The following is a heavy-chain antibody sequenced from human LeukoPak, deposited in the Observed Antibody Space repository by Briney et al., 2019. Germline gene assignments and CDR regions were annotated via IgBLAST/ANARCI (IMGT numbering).Heavy chain of an antibody. CDR3: ARGKGDSFDY. V-gene: IGHV3-30-3*01. CDR1: GFTFTSYA. CDR2: ISYDGGNK. D-gene: IGHD3-10*01. Sequence: GGSLRLSCAASGFTFTSYAFHWVRQAPGKGLEWVAAISYDGGNKLYADSVKGRFTISRDNAKNSLYLQMNSLRDEDTAVYYCARGKGDSFDYWGQGTLVTVSS. J-gene: IGHJ4*02.